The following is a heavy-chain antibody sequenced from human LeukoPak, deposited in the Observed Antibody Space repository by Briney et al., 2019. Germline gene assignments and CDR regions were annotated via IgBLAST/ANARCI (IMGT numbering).Heavy chain of an antibody. CDR2: ISSNGGST. V-gene: IGHV3-64*04. D-gene: IGHD6-6*01. J-gene: IGHJ4*02. Sequence: GGSLRLSCSASGFTFSSYAMHWVRQAPGKGLEYVSAISSNGGSTYYADSVKGRFTISRDNSKNTLFLQMNSLRAEDTAVYYCAKGTYSSSPRDYWGQGTLVTVSS. CDR3: AKGTYSSSPRDY. CDR1: GFTFSSYA.